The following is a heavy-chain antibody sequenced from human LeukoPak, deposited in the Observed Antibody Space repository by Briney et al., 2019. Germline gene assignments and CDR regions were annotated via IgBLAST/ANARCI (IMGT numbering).Heavy chain of an antibody. Sequence: SQTLSLTCTVSGGSISSSSNYWGWIRQPPGTGLEWIGSIYYSGSTYYNPSLKSRVTISVDTSKNQFSLKLSSVTAADTAVYYCARRGSGSWYFDLWGRGTLVTVSS. V-gene: IGHV4-39*01. CDR1: GGSISSSSNY. J-gene: IGHJ2*01. D-gene: IGHD3-10*01. CDR3: ARRGSGSWYFDL. CDR2: IYYSGST.